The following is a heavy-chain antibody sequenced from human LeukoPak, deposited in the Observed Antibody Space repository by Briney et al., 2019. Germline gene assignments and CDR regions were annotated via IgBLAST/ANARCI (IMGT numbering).Heavy chain of an antibody. Sequence: GGSLRLSCAASGFTVSSNYMSWVRQAPGKGLEWVSVIYSGGSTYYADSVKGRFTISRDNSKNTLYLQMNSLRAEDTAVYYCARAGSSGWYGPTNYGMDVWGQGTTVTVSS. CDR1: GFTVSSNY. D-gene: IGHD6-19*01. V-gene: IGHV3-53*01. CDR2: IYSGGST. CDR3: ARAGSSGWYGPTNYGMDV. J-gene: IGHJ6*02.